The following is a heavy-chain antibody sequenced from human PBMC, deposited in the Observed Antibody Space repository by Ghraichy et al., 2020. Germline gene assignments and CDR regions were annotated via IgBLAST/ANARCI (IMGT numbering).Heavy chain of an antibody. CDR2: IKSKKDGETI. CDR3: TTDPQD. J-gene: IGHJ4*02. V-gene: IGHV3-15*01. Sequence: GGSLRLSCAAFGFTFRDKWMSWVRQGPGKGLEWIARIKSKKDGETIDYSAPVRGRFTISRDDSRNTLYLQMNSLSVEDTGVYYCTTDPQDWGQGTPVIVSS. CDR1: GFTFRDKW.